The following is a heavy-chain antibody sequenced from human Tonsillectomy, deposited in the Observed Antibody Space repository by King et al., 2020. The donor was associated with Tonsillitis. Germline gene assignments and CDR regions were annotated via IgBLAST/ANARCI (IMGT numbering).Heavy chain of an antibody. Sequence: VQLVESGGGVVQPGRSLRLSCAASGFTFSSYAMHWVRQAPGKGLEWGAVISYDGSNKYYADSVKGRVTISRDNSKNTLYLQMNSLRAEDTAVYYCAGVTVGGGYSYGSQGAFDYWGQGTLVTVSS. CDR3: AGVTVGGGYSYGSQGAFDY. J-gene: IGHJ4*02. D-gene: IGHD5-18*01. CDR1: GFTFSSYA. V-gene: IGHV3-30*01. CDR2: ISYDGSNK.